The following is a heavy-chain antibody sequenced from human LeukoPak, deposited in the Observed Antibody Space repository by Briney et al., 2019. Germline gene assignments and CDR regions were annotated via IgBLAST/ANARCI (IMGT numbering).Heavy chain of an antibody. Sequence: GGSLRLSCAASGFTFSNYAMTWVRQAPGKGLEWVSAISSSGGNTYYADSVKGRFTISRDNSKNTLYLQKNSLRAEDTAVYYCAKDRGSWFYFDYWGQGTLVTVSS. V-gene: IGHV3-23*01. CDR1: GFTFSNYA. J-gene: IGHJ4*02. CDR2: ISSSGGNT. D-gene: IGHD1-26*01. CDR3: AKDRGSWFYFDY.